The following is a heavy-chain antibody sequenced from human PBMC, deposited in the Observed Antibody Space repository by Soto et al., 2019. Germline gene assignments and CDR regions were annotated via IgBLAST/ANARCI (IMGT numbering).Heavy chain of an antibody. J-gene: IGHJ4*02. Sequence: QVQLVQSGAEVKKPGASVKVSCKASGYTFTSYDINWVRQATGQGLEWMGWMTPNSGNTGYAQKFQGRVTMTRDTSRSTAYMELRCPTSEDTAVYYCAGNLYGTGSFDHWSQGTLVTVSS. CDR1: GYTFTSYD. V-gene: IGHV1-8*02. CDR3: AGNLYGTGSFDH. D-gene: IGHD3-10*01. CDR2: MTPNSGNT.